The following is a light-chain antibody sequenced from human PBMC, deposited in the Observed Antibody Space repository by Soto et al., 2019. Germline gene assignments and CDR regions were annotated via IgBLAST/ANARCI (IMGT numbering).Light chain of an antibody. J-gene: IGKJ5*01. Sequence: ETVFTQSPATLSLSPRERATLSCRASQSVSSYLAWYQQKPGQAPRLLIYDASNRATGIPARFSGRGSGTDFTLTISSLEPEDFAVYYCQQRSNWPRTFGQGTRLEIK. CDR2: DAS. CDR3: QQRSNWPRT. V-gene: IGKV3-11*01. CDR1: QSVSSY.